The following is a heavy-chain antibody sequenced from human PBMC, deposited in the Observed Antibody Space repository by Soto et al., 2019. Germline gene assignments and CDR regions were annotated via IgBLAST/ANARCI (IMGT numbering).Heavy chain of an antibody. CDR2: TYYRSKWYY. Sequence: PSQTLSLTCAITGDSVSSNSAGWSWVRQSPSRGLEWLGRTYYRSKWYYEYVVSGRGRIPINPDTSRNQYSLQLNSVTPEDRAVYFCARGEQYSGRIFDYWGQGTLVTVSS. CDR1: GDSVSSNSAG. D-gene: IGHD1-26*01. J-gene: IGHJ4*01. V-gene: IGHV6-1*01. CDR3: ARGEQYSGRIFDY.